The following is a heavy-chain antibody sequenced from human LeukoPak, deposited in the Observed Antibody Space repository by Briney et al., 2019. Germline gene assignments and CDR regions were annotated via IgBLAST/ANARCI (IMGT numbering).Heavy chain of an antibody. CDR3: AKAPKYCSGGSCYPLDY. CDR1: GFTFDDYA. D-gene: IGHD2-15*01. Sequence: PGRSLRLSCAASGFTFDDYAMHWVRQAPGKGLEWVSGISGSGGSTYYADSVKGRFTISRDNSKNTLYLQMNSLRAEDTAVYYCAKAPKYCSGGSCYPLDYWGQGTLVTVSS. J-gene: IGHJ4*02. V-gene: IGHV3-23*01. CDR2: ISGSGGST.